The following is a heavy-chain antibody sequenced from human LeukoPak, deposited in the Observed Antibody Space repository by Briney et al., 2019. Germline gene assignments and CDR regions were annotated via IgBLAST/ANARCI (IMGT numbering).Heavy chain of an antibody. CDR1: GYTFTSYG. V-gene: IGHV1-18*01. Sequence: GAAVTVSCKASGYTFTSYGISWVRQAPAQGLEWMGWISVYNGNTNYAQELPGRVTMTTDTSTSTAYMELRSLRSDDTAVYYCARDKNWFDPWGQGTLVTVSS. J-gene: IGHJ5*02. CDR2: ISVYNGNT. CDR3: ARDKNWFDP.